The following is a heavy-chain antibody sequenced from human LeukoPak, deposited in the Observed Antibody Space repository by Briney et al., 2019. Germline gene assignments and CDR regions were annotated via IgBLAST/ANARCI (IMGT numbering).Heavy chain of an antibody. CDR3: AREATMVRGVIPYYFDY. CDR2: IFPIFGTA. V-gene: IGHV1-69*06. D-gene: IGHD3-10*01. CDR1: GGTFSSYA. Sequence: SVKVSCKASGGTFSSYAISWVRQAPGQGLEWMGGIFPIFGTANYAQKFQGRVTITADKSTSTAYMELSSLRSEDTAVYYCAREATMVRGVIPYYFDYWGQGTLVTVSS. J-gene: IGHJ4*02.